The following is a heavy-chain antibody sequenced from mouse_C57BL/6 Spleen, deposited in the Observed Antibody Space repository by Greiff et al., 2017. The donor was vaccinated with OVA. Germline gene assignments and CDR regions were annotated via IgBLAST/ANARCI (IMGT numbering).Heavy chain of an antibody. CDR1: GFSLTSYG. CDR2: IWSGGST. V-gene: IGHV2-2*01. CDR3: ASPTGGYAMDY. Sequence: VQLKQSGPGLVQPSQSLSITCTVSGFSLTSYGVHWVRQSPGKGLEWLGVIWSGGSTDYNAAFISRLSISKDNSKSQVFFKMNSLQADDTAIYYCASPTGGYAMDYWGQGTSVTVSS. J-gene: IGHJ4*01.